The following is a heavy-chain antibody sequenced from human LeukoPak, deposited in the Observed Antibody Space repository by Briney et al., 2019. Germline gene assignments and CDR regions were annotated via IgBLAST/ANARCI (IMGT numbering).Heavy chain of an antibody. CDR2: VTISGDNT. CDR3: ARVLRYCSGGNCYSGGLGYMDV. Sequence: GGSLRLSCAASGFTLSNIGMSWVRQAPEKGLEWVSSVTISGDNTYYAESGKGRFTISRDNAKNSLCLQMSSLRAEDTAVYYCARVLRYCSGGNCYSGGLGYMDVWGKGTTVTISS. J-gene: IGHJ6*03. D-gene: IGHD2-15*01. CDR1: GFTLSNIG. V-gene: IGHV3-21*04.